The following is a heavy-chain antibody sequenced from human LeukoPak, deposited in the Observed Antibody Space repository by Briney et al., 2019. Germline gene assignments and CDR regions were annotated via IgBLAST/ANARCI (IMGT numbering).Heavy chain of an antibody. CDR1: GFTFSSYW. Sequence: PGGSLRLSCAASGFTFSSYWMSWVRQAPGEGLEWVAVIWYDGSNKYYADSVKGRFTISRDNSKNTLYLQMNSLRAEDTAVYYCARSGGYYYYYYYMDVWGKGTTVTVSS. V-gene: IGHV3-33*08. CDR2: IWYDGSNK. J-gene: IGHJ6*03. CDR3: ARSGGYYYYYYYMDV. D-gene: IGHD5-12*01.